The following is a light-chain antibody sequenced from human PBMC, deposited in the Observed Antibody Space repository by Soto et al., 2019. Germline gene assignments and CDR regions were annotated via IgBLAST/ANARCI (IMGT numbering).Light chain of an antibody. CDR1: SSDVGGYNY. V-gene: IGLV2-14*01. CDR2: EVS. Sequence: QSVLTQPASVSGSPGQSITISCTGTSSDVGGYNYVSWNQQHPGKAPKLMIYEVSNRPSGVSNRFSGSKSGNTASLTISVLQAEDEADYYCSSYTASSTLVFGTGTKLTVL. CDR3: SSYTASSTLV. J-gene: IGLJ1*01.